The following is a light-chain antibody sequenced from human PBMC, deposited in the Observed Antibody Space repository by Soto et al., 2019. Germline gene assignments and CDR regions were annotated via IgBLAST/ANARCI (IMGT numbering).Light chain of an antibody. CDR1: QSISNY. J-gene: IGKJ1*01. Sequence: DIQMTQSPSSLSASVGDRVTSTCRASQSISNYLNWYQQKPGKAPKVLIYAASTLQSGVPSRFSGSGSGTTFNLTITSLQPEDFATYYCQQSYSTWTFGQGTKVDIK. V-gene: IGKV1-39*01. CDR2: AAS. CDR3: QQSYSTWT.